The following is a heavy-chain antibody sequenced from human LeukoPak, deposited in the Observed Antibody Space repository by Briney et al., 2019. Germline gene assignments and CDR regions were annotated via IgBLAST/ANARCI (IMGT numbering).Heavy chain of an antibody. D-gene: IGHD5-18*01. Sequence: GGSLRLSCAASEFTFSVYTINWVRQAPGKGLEWVSSISSSSNYIYYADSVKGRFTISRDNAKNSLYLQMNSLRAEDTAVYYCAKAVDTAMVITWYDYWGQGTLVTVSS. CDR2: ISSSSNYI. CDR3: AKAVDTAMVITWYDY. J-gene: IGHJ4*02. V-gene: IGHV3-21*01. CDR1: EFTFSVYT.